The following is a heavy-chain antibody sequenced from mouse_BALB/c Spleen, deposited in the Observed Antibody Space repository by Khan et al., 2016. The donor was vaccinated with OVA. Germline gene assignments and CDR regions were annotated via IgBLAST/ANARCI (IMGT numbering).Heavy chain of an antibody. J-gene: IGHJ2*01. CDR2: TNPTNGRT. CDR1: GYTFTSYW. Sequence: QVQLQQSGAELVKAGASVKMSCKASGYTFTSYWMHWVKQRLGQGLEWFAETNPTNGRTYYNEKFKSKATLTVDKSSSTAYLLLSGPQFDDSSVSDCARIRKVVATNFDYWGQGTTLTVS. V-gene: IGHV1S81*02. D-gene: IGHD1-1*01. CDR3: ARIRKVVATNFDY.